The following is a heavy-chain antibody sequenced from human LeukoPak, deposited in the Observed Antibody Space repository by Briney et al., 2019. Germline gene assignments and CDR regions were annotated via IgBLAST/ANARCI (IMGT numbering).Heavy chain of an antibody. CDR1: GGSISSSSYY. CDR2: IYYSGST. J-gene: IGHJ5*02. CDR3: AGSSGYSNWFDP. D-gene: IGHD3-22*01. Sequence: SETLSLTCTVSGGSISSSSYYWGWIRQPPGKGLEWIGSIYYSGSTYYNPSLKSRVTISVDTSKNQFPLKLSSVTAADTAVYYCAGSSGYSNWFDPWGQGTLVTVSS. V-gene: IGHV4-39*06.